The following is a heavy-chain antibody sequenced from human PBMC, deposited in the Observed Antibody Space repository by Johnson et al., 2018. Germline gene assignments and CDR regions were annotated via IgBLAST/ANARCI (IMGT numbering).Heavy chain of an antibody. J-gene: IGHJ6*03. V-gene: IGHV3-30*09. CDR2: ISNDGLNK. CDR3: ARSGGGVMAWYYYYYMDV. D-gene: IGHD3-16*01. CDR1: AFTFNTYA. Sequence: QVQLLESGGGVVQPGRSLRLSCAASAFTFNTYAMHWVRQAPGKGLEWVAIISNDGLNKYYADSVKGRFAISRDNSKNTLFLQMNGLRAEDTAVYYCARSGGGVMAWYYYYYMDVWGNGTTVTVSS.